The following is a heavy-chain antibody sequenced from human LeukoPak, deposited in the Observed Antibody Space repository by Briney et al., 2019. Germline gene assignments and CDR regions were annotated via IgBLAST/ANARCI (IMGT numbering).Heavy chain of an antibody. CDR2: ISSSSSYI. CDR1: GFTFSSYS. V-gene: IGHV3-21*01. Sequence: PVGSLRLSCAASGFTFSSYSMNWVRQAPGKGLEWVSSISSSSSYIYYADSVKGRFTISRDNAKNSLYLQMNSLRAEDTAVHYCARGGYCSSTSCQNWFDPWGQGTLVTVSS. D-gene: IGHD2-2*01. CDR3: ARGGYCSSTSCQNWFDP. J-gene: IGHJ5*02.